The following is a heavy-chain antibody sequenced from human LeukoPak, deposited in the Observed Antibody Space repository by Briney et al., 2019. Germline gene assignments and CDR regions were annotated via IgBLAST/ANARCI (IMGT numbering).Heavy chain of an antibody. CDR3: ARGRISNWGFEGTLFVA. CDR2: ITHSGGT. V-gene: IGHV4-59*01. Sequence: SETLSLTCTVSGGSLNSYYWSWIPQPPGKGLEWIGFITHSGGTDFDSSLGGRVTISVDTSKNQFSLRLTSMTAADTAVYFCARGRISNWGFEGTLFVAWGQGVLVTVSS. CDR1: GGSLNSYY. D-gene: IGHD7-27*01. J-gene: IGHJ5*02.